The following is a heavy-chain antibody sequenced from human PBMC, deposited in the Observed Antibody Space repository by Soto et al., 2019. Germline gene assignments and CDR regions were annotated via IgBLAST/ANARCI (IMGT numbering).Heavy chain of an antibody. CDR1: GFTFSNYW. CDR2: INSDGTTI. V-gene: IGHV3-74*01. CDR3: ARAGWYRFDY. Sequence: GGSLRLSCAASGFTFSNYWVHWVRQAPGKGLMWVSRINSDGTTINYADYVEGRFTISRDNAKNTLFLQMNSLRVEDTAVYYCARAGWYRFDYWGQGTLVTVSS. D-gene: IGHD6-19*01. J-gene: IGHJ4*02.